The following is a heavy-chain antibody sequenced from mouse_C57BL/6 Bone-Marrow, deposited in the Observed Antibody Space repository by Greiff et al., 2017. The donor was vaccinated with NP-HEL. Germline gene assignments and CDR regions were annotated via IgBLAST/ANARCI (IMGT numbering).Heavy chain of an antibody. V-gene: IGHV1-54*01. CDR1: GYAFTNYL. J-gene: IGHJ1*03. Sequence: QVQLQHSGAELVRPGTSVKVSCKASGYAFTNYLIEWVKQRPGQGLEWIGVINPGSGGTNYNEKFKGKATLTADKSSSTAYMQLSSLTSEDSAVYFCARGGNYYGSSYVQYFDVWGTGTTVTVSS. D-gene: IGHD1-1*01. CDR2: INPGSGGT. CDR3: ARGGNYYGSSYVQYFDV.